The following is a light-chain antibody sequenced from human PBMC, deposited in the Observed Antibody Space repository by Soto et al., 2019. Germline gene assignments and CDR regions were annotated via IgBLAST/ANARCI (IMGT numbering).Light chain of an antibody. J-gene: IGLJ1*01. CDR2: EVS. Sequence: QSVLTQPASVSGSPGQSITISRTGTSSDVGGYTYVSWYQQHPGKAPKLMIFEVSNRPSGVSNRFSGSKSGNTASLTISGLQTEDEADYYCSSYTSSSTYVFGTGTKVTVL. CDR3: SSYTSSSTYV. CDR1: SSDVGGYTY. V-gene: IGLV2-14*01.